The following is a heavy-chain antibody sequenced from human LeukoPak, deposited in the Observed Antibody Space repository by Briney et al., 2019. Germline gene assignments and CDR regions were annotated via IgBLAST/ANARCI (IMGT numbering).Heavy chain of an antibody. CDR2: ISSSSSYI. V-gene: IGHV3-21*01. D-gene: IGHD1-26*01. CDR3: ARAVHRGSTLDYFDN. J-gene: IGHJ4*02. CDR1: GGSISSSS. Sequence: ETLSLTCTVSGGSISSSSYYWGWIRQPPGKGLEWVSSISSSSSYIYYADSVKGRFTISRDNAKNSLYLQMNSLRAEDTAVYYCARAVHRGSTLDYFDNWGQGTLVTVSS.